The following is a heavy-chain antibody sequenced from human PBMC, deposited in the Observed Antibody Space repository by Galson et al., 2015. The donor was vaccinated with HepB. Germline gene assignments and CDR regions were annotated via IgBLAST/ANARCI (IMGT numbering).Heavy chain of an antibody. V-gene: IGHV4-39*01. D-gene: IGHD2-15*01. CDR3: ARHSKTMVEKWFDP. CDR2: IYYSGST. CDR1: GGSISSSTYF. Sequence: SETLSLTCTVSGGSISSSTYFWDWIRQPPGKGLEWIGNIYYSGSTYYNPSLKCRVTISVDTSRNEFSLKLSSVTAADTAVYYCARHSKTMVEKWFDPWGQGTLVIVSS. J-gene: IGHJ5*02.